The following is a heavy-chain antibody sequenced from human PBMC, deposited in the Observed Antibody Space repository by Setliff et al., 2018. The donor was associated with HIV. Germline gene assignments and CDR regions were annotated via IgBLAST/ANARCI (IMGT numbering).Heavy chain of an antibody. CDR1: GGSISSYC. V-gene: IGHV4-4*09. CDR3: ARRIDY. CDR2: IFSSGST. Sequence: SETLSLTCTVSGGSISSYCWNWIRQSPGRGLEWIGFIFSSGSTKYNPSLQSRVTMSIDTSKSQFSLRLTSVTAADTAVYYCARRIDYWGQGTLVTVSS. J-gene: IGHJ4*02.